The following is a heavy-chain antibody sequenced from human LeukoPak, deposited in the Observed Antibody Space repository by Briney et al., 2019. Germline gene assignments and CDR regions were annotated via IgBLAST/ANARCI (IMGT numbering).Heavy chain of an antibody. V-gene: IGHV4-59*01. D-gene: IGHD6-13*01. CDR3: ARAEPHSSSWYDPTWFDP. J-gene: IGHJ5*02. CDR2: IYFRGST. Sequence: PSETLSLTCTVAGGSISSYYWGSIRQPPGKGLGWIGYIYFRGSTNYNPSLKSRVTISVDTSKNQFSLKLSSVTAADTAVYYCARAEPHSSSWYDPTWFDPWGQGTLVTVSS. CDR1: GGSISSYY.